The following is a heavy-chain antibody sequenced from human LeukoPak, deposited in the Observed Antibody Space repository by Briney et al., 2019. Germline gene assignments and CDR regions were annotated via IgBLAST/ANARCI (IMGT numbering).Heavy chain of an antibody. CDR3: ARSLGSDNYDRNGYWEDFDY. V-gene: IGHV1-18*01. CDR2: ISAYNGNT. Sequence: ASVKVSCKASGYTSTIYAISWVRQAPGQGLEWMGWISAYNGNTYYAQKLQGRVTMTTDTSTSTAYMELRSLRSDDTAVYYCARSLGSDNYDRNGYWEDFDYWGQGTLVTVSS. D-gene: IGHD3-22*01. J-gene: IGHJ4*02. CDR1: GYTSTIYA.